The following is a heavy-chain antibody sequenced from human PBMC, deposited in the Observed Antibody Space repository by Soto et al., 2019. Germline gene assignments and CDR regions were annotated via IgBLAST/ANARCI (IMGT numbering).Heavy chain of an antibody. D-gene: IGHD2-2*01. Sequence: EVQLVESGGGLVQPGGSLRLSCAASGFTFSSYSMNWVRQAPGKGLEWVSYISSSSSTIYYADSVKGRFTISRDNAKNSLYMQMNSLRDEDTAVYYCARESAALNWFDPWGQGTLVTVSS. CDR1: GFTFSSYS. CDR3: ARESAALNWFDP. CDR2: ISSSSSTI. J-gene: IGHJ5*02. V-gene: IGHV3-48*02.